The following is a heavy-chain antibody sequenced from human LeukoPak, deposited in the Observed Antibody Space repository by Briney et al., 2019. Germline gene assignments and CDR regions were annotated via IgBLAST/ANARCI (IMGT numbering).Heavy chain of an antibody. CDR1: GFTFSSYS. CDR2: ISSGSSYM. J-gene: IGHJ4*02. CDR3: ARGYSSSWYGPND. Sequence: GGSLRLSCPASGFTFSSYSMNWVRQAPGKGLEWVSSISSGSSYMYYPDSVKGRFTISRHNAKNSLYLQMISLRAEDTAMYYCARGYSSSWYGPNDWGQGTLVTVSS. D-gene: IGHD6-13*01. V-gene: IGHV3-21*01.